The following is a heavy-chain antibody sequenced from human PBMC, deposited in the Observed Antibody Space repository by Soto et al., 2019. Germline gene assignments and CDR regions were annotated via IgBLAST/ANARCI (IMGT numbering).Heavy chain of an antibody. CDR3: ARSVVATIKVDY. CDR2: IYYSGRT. J-gene: IGHJ4*02. V-gene: IGHV4-59*01. Sequence: SETLSLTCTVSGGSISSYYWSWIRQPPGKGLEWIGYIYYSGRTNYNPSLKSRVTISVDTSKNQFSLKLSSVTAADTAVYYCARSVVATIKVDYWGQGTLVTVSS. D-gene: IGHD5-12*01. CDR1: GGSISSYY.